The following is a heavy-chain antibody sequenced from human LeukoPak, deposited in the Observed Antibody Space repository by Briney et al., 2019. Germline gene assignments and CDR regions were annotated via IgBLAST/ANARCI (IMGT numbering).Heavy chain of an antibody. CDR3: ARGRMATKTNYFDY. V-gene: IGHV1-69*05. CDR1: GGTFSSYA. J-gene: IGHJ4*01. Sequence: GASVKVSCKASGGTFSSYAISWVRQAPGQGLEWMGGIIPIFGTANYAQKFQGRVTITTDESTSTAYMELSSLRSADTAVYYRARGRMATKTNYFDYWGQRTLVTVSS. CDR2: IIPIFGTA. D-gene: IGHD5-24*01.